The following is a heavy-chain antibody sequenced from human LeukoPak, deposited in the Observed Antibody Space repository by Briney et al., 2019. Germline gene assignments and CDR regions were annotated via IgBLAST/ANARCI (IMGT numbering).Heavy chain of an antibody. V-gene: IGHV3-7*01. CDR1: GFTFSSYW. CDR3: GSSGSGSYYKWGAFDI. J-gene: IGHJ3*02. Sequence: SGGSLRLSCAASGFTFSSYWMSWVRQAPGKGLEWVANIKQDGSEKYYVDSVKGRFTISRDNAKNSLYLQMNSLRAEDTAVYYCGSSGSGSYYKWGAFDIWGQGTMVTVSS. CDR2: IKQDGSEK. D-gene: IGHD3-10*01.